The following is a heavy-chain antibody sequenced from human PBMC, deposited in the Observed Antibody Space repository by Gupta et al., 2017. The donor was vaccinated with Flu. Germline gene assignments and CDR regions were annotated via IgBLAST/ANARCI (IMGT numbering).Heavy chain of an antibody. D-gene: IGHD1-1*01. CDR1: GFIFSRYG. V-gene: IGHV3-30*03. CDR3: SRDSGWKYFDY. CDR2: MSNEGRNK. J-gene: IGHJ4*02. Sequence: QVQLVESGGGVVQPGRSLRLSCTATGFIFSRYGMHWVRQAPGKGLEWLTVMSNEGRNKYYADSVRCRFTIARDNSKNTLFLQMTSLRAEDTAVYYCSRDSGWKYFDYWGQGTLVTVSS.